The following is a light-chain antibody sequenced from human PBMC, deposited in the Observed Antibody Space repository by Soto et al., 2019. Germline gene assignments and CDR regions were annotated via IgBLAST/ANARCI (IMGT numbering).Light chain of an antibody. Sequence: NFMLTQPHSVSESPGKTVIISCTRSSGSIASNYVHWYQQRPGSSPTTVIYEDNQRPSGVPDRFSGSIDSSSNSASLTISGLEIEDEADYYCQSYDATNQVFGGGTKLTVL. CDR1: SGSIASNY. V-gene: IGLV6-57*01. J-gene: IGLJ3*02. CDR2: EDN. CDR3: QSYDATNQV.